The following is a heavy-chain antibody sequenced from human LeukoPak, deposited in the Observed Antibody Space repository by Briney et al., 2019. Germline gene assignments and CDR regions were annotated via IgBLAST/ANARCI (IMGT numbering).Heavy chain of an antibody. CDR2: ISGSGGST. CDR1: GFTFSSYG. J-gene: IGHJ4*02. Sequence: GSLRLSCAASGFTFSSYGMSWVRQAPGKGLEWVSAISGSGGSTYYADSVKGRFTISRDNSKNTLYLQMNSLRAEDTAVYYCAKPLWFGELFPFDYWGQGTLVTVSS. V-gene: IGHV3-23*01. D-gene: IGHD3-10*01. CDR3: AKPLWFGELFPFDY.